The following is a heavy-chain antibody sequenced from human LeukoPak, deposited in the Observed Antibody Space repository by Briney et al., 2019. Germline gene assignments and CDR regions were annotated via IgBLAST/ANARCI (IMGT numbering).Heavy chain of an antibody. Sequence: GGSLRLSCAASGFTFSSYAMNWVRQAPGKGLEWVSCIGSRSSSIYYADSVRGRFSISRDNAKNSLYLQMNSLRAEDTAVYYCAREGGGDYGEGFDYWGQGTLVTVSS. V-gene: IGHV3-21*01. CDR1: GFTFSSYA. J-gene: IGHJ4*02. CDR3: AREGGGDYGEGFDY. CDR2: IGSRSSSI. D-gene: IGHD4-17*01.